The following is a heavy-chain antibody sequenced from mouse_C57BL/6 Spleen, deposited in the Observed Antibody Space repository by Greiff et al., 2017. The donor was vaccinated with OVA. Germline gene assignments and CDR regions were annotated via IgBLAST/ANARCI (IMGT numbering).Heavy chain of an antibody. J-gene: IGHJ3*01. CDR2: ISDGGSYT. CDR3: ARLGYDYDAVAY. D-gene: IGHD2-4*01. Sequence: EVQLVESGGGLVKPGGSLKLSCAASGFTFSSYAMSWVRQTPEKRLEWVATISDGGSYTYYPDNVKGRFTISRDNAKNNLYLQMSHLKSEDTAMYYCARLGYDYDAVAYWGQGTLVTVSA. CDR1: GFTFSSYA. V-gene: IGHV5-4*01.